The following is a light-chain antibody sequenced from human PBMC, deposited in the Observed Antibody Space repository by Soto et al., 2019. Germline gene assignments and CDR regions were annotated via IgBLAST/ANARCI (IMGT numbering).Light chain of an antibody. J-gene: IGKJ4*01. CDR2: GAS. V-gene: IGKV3-15*01. CDR1: QSVSSN. CDR3: QQRSNWPPF. Sequence: EIVMTQSPATLSVSPGERATHSCRASQSVSSNLAWYQQKPGQAPRLLIYGASTRATGIPARFSGSGSGTEFTLTISSLQSEDFAVYYCQQRSNWPPFFGGGTKVDI.